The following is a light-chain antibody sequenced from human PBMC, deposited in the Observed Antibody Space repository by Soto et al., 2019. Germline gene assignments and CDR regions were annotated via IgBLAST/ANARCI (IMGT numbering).Light chain of an antibody. CDR2: RSN. V-gene: IGLV1-47*01. Sequence: QSALTQPPSATGTPGQRVTISCSGSDSNIGTNYVYWYQQLPGTAPKLLIYRSNQRPSGVPDRFSGSKTGTSASLAISGLRSESEADYYCISRDDSLSAGDVFGGGTKLTVL. CDR1: DSNIGTNY. J-gene: IGLJ2*01. CDR3: ISRDDSLSAGDV.